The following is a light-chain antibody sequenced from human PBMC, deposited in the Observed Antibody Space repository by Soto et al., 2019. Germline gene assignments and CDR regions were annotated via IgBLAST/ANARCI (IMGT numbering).Light chain of an antibody. V-gene: IGKV2-28*01. CDR1: QSLLHSNGYNY. Sequence: DIVMTQSPLSLPVTPGEPASISCRSSQSLLHSNGYNYLDWYLQKPGQSPQLLIYLGSNRASGVPDRFSGSGSSTDFTLKISRVEAEDVGVYYYMQALQTPWTFGQGTKVEIK. CDR3: MQALQTPWT. CDR2: LGS. J-gene: IGKJ1*01.